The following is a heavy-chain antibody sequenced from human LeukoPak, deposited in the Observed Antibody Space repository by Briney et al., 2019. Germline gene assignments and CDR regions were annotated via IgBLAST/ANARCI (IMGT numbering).Heavy chain of an antibody. Sequence: SQTLSLTCTVSGGSISSGSYYWSWIRQPAGKGLEWIGRIYTSGSTNYNPSLKSRVTISVDTSKNQFSLKLSSVTAADTAVYYCASERGVGAVAGGWFDPWGQGTLVTVSS. J-gene: IGHJ5*02. V-gene: IGHV4-61*02. CDR1: GGSISSGSYY. CDR3: ASERGVGAVAGGWFDP. D-gene: IGHD6-19*01. CDR2: IYTSGST.